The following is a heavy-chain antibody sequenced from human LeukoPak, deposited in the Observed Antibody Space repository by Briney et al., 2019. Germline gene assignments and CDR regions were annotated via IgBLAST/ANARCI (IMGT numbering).Heavy chain of an antibody. D-gene: IGHD6-19*01. CDR3: ARGIAVAGIPAFDP. J-gene: IGHJ5*02. CDR1: GGSISSSSYY. CDR2: ISYSGST. Sequence: SETLSLTCTVSGGSISSSSYYWGWIRQPPGKGLEWIGSISYSGSTYYKPSLKSRVTISEDTSKNQFSLKLSSVTAADTAVYYCARGIAVAGIPAFDPWGQGTLVTVSS. V-gene: IGHV4-39*07.